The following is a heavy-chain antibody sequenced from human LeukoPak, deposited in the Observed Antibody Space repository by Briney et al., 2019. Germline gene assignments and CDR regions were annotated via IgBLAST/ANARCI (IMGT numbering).Heavy chain of an antibody. CDR3: ARGGRQWLINADDAFDI. J-gene: IGHJ3*02. CDR2: INPNSGDT. Sequence: ASVKVSCKTSRYTFTGYYIHWVRQAPGQGLEWMGWINPNSGDTNYAQKFQGRVTMTRDTSISTAYMEVSRLRSDDTAVYYCARGGRQWLINADDAFDIWGQGTMVTVSS. V-gene: IGHV1-2*02. D-gene: IGHD6-19*01. CDR1: RYTFTGYY.